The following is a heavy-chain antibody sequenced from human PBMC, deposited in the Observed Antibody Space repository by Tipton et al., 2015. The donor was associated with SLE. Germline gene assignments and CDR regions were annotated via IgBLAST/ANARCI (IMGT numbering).Heavy chain of an antibody. CDR1: GFTFSSFA. V-gene: IGHV3-30*04. CDR2: ISYDGTHK. CDR3: ARDRGSSWFYFDY. Sequence: SLRISCAASGFTFSSFAMHWVRQAPGKGLEWVAVISYDGTHKYYADSVKGRFTISRDNSKNTLYLQMNSLRAEDTAVYYCARDRGSSWFYFDYWGQGTLVTVSS. D-gene: IGHD6-13*01. J-gene: IGHJ4*02.